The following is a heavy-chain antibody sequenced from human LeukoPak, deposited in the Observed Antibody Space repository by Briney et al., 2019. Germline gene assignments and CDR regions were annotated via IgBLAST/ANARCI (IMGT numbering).Heavy chain of an antibody. D-gene: IGHD3-3*01. J-gene: IGHJ4*02. CDR1: GFTFSSYS. CDR3: ARVGYDFWSGPTPDY. V-gene: IGHV3-21*01. CDR2: ISSSSSYI. Sequence: GGSLRLSCAASGFTFSSYSMNWVRQAPGKGLEWVSSISSSSSYIYYADSVKGRFTISRDNAKYSLYLQMNSLRAEDTAVYYCARVGYDFWSGPTPDYWGQGTLVTVSS.